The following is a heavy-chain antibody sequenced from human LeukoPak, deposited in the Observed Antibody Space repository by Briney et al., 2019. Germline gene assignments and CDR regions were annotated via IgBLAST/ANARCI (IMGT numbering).Heavy chain of an antibody. V-gene: IGHV4-39*01. CDR2: IYYSGST. Sequence: SETLSLTCTVSGSSISSSSYYWGWIRQPPGKGLEWIGSIYYSGSTYYNPSLKSRVTISVDKSKNQFSLKLSSVTAADTAVYYCARRYTMTDAFDIWGQGTMVTVSS. CDR1: GSSISSSSYY. J-gene: IGHJ3*02. CDR3: ARRYTMTDAFDI. D-gene: IGHD3-22*01.